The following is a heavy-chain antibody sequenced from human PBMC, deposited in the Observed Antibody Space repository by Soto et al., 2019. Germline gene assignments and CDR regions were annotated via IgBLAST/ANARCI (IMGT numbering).Heavy chain of an antibody. CDR3: ERCVEVVTATPLCNY. CDR2: ISAYNGNT. V-gene: IGHV1-18*01. CDR1: GYTFTSYG. Sequence: ASVKVSCKASGYTFTSYGISWVRQAPGQGLEWMGWISAYNGNTNYAQKLQGRVTMTTDTSASTAYMELRSLRSDDTAVYYCERCVEVVTATPLCNYWGQGTLVTVSS. D-gene: IGHD2-21*02. J-gene: IGHJ4*02.